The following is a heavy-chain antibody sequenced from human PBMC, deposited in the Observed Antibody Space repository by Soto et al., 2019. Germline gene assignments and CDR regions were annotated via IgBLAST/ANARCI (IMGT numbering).Heavy chain of an antibody. D-gene: IGHD2-21*02. CDR3: ARDPCGDCFDWYFDL. J-gene: IGHJ2*01. Sequence: PAGSMGLSCAASGSTVSSFAVHGVRQAPSKRLERVEAISYDGATKFYADPVKGRSTTSRDNSQNTLYLQMNSLRGEDTAVSYCARDPCGDCFDWYFDLWGHGTLVTVSS. V-gene: IGHV3-30-3*01. CDR1: GSTVSSFA. CDR2: ISYDGATK.